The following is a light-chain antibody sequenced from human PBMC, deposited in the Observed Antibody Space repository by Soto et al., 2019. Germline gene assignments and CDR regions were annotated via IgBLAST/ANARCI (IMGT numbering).Light chain of an antibody. CDR1: QSVGTY. CDR3: QQRSTWPLT. CDR2: DAS. V-gene: IGKV3-11*01. J-gene: IGKJ4*01. Sequence: EIVLTQSPATLSLSPGERASLSCRASQSVGTYLAWYQQKPGQAPRLLIYDASCRAVGVAPRFRGSGSGTDFTLTIAYVEPEDFAVYYCQQRSTWPLTFGGGTRVEF.